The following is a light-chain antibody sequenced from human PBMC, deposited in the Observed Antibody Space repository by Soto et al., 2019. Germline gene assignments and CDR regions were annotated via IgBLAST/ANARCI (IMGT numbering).Light chain of an antibody. J-gene: IGLJ1*01. CDR1: SSDVGAYNY. Sequence: QSALTQPASVSGPPGQSITISCTGTSSDVGAYNYVSWYQQHPGKAPKLMIYEVSNRPSGVSNRFSGSKSGNTASLTISGLQDEEEADYYCSSYISRSTLVFGTGTKVTV. CDR2: EVS. CDR3: SSYISRSTLV. V-gene: IGLV2-14*01.